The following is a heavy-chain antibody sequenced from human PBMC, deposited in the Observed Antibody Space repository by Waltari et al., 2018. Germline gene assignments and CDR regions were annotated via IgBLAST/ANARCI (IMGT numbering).Heavy chain of an antibody. CDR3: ARWGYFDSDGYFIVNY. CDR2: IYYSGST. Sequence: QVQLQESGPGLVKPSETLSLTCTISGDSITNYYWTWLRQPPGKRLEWIGWIYYSGSTAYNPSLESRVTISIDTSKSQFSLKLNSVTAADTAMYYCARWGYFDSDGYFIVNYWGQGTLVTVSS. CDR1: GDSITNYY. V-gene: IGHV4-59*01. D-gene: IGHD3-22*01. J-gene: IGHJ4*02.